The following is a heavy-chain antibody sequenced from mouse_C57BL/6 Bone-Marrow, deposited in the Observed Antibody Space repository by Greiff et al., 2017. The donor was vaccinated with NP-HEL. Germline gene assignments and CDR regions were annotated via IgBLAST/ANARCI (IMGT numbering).Heavy chain of an antibody. J-gene: IGHJ1*03. CDR1: GYTFTDYY. CDR3: ARVAYGNFYWYFDV. Sequence: VQLQQSGPELVKPGASVKISCKASGYTFTDYYMNWVKQSHGKSLEWIGDINPNNGGTSYNQKFKGKATLTVDKSSSTAYMELRSLTSEDSAVYYCARVAYGNFYWYFDVWGTGTTVTVSS. V-gene: IGHV1-26*01. CDR2: INPNNGGT. D-gene: IGHD2-1*01.